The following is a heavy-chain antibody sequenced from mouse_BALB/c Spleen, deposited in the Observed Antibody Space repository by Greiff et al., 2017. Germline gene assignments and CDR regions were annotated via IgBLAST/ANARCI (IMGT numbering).Heavy chain of an antibody. CDR1: GFNIKDTY. CDR3: ASLLPFDY. CDR2: IDPANGNT. Sequence: VQLQQSGAELVKPGASVKLSCTASGFNIKDTYMHWVKQRPEQGLEWIGRIDPANGNTKYDPKFQGKATITADTSSNTAYLQLSSLTSEDTAVYYCASLLPFDYWGQGTTLTVSS. J-gene: IGHJ2*01. D-gene: IGHD2-12*01. V-gene: IGHV14-3*02.